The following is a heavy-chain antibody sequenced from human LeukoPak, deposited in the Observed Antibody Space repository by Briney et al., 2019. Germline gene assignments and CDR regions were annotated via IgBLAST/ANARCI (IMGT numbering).Heavy chain of an antibody. V-gene: IGHV1-2*02. D-gene: IGHD3-10*01. Sequence: ASVKVSCKASGYTFTGYYMHWVRPAPGQGLEWMGWINPNSGGTNYAQKFQGRVTMTRDTSISTAYMELSRLRSDDTAVYYCAREHYGSSNYYYYYMDVWGKGTTVTVSS. CDR1: GYTFTGYY. CDR3: AREHYGSSNYYYYYMDV. J-gene: IGHJ6*03. CDR2: INPNSGGT.